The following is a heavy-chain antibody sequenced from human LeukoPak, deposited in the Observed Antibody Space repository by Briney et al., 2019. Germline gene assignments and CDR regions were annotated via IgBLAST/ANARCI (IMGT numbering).Heavy chain of an antibody. CDR3: AKDRGSQGYAAFDI. J-gene: IGHJ3*02. V-gene: IGHV3-30*18. Sequence: PGRSLRLSCAATGFTFSSYGMHWGRQAPGKGLEWVAVISYDGNNKEYADSMKGRFTISRDNSKNTLYLQMNSLRVEDTAVYSCAKDRGSQGYAAFDIWGQGTMVTVSS. CDR1: GFTFSSYG. CDR2: ISYDGNNK. D-gene: IGHD5-12*01.